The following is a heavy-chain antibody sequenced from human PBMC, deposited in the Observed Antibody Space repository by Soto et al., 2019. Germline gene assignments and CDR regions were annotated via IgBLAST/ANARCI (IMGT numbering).Heavy chain of an antibody. V-gene: IGHV3-9*01. CDR2: ISWNSGSI. CDR3: AKDMELDGDYAFVGLFDY. CDR1: GFTFDDYA. D-gene: IGHD4-17*01. Sequence: ESGGGLVQPGRSLRLSCAASGFTFDDYAMHWVRQAPGKGLEWVSGISWNSGSIGYADSVKGRFTISRDNAKNSLYLQMNSLRAEDTALYYCAKDMELDGDYAFVGLFDYWGQGTLVTVSS. J-gene: IGHJ4*02.